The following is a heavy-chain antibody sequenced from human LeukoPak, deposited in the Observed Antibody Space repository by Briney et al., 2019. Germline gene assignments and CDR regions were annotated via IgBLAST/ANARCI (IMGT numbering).Heavy chain of an antibody. J-gene: IGHJ4*02. CDR1: GFTFSDYW. CDR3: ARRDILTSMDY. D-gene: IGHD3-9*01. CDR2: INHDGSEK. V-gene: IGHV3-7*01. Sequence: GGSLRLSCAASGFTFSDYWMNWVRQAPGKGLEWVANINHDGSEKYYVDSVKGRFTISRDNAKNPLYLQMNSLRAEDTAVYYCARRDILTSMDYWGQGTLVTVSS.